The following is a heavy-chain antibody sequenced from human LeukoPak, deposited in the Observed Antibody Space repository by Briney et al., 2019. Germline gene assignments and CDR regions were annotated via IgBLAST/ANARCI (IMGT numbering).Heavy chain of an antibody. CDR1: GFTFSDYY. Sequence: GGSLRLSCAASGFTFSDYYMSWIRQAPGKGLEWVSYISSSGSTIYYADSVKGRFTISRDNSKNTLYLQMNSLRAEDTAVYYCAREVPDYYDSPFDIWGQGTMVTVSS. V-gene: IGHV3-11*01. CDR2: ISSSGSTI. D-gene: IGHD3-22*01. J-gene: IGHJ3*02. CDR3: AREVPDYYDSPFDI.